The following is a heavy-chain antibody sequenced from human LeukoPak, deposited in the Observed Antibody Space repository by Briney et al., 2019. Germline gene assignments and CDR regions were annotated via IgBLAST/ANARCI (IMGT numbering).Heavy chain of an antibody. CDR3: AKGGKGDVTPFDY. CDR1: GFTFSSFA. V-gene: IGHV3-30*04. D-gene: IGHD3-16*01. J-gene: IGHJ4*02. Sequence: PGGSLRLSCAAAGFTFSSFALHWVRQAPGKGLEWVAVISYDGSNKYYADSVKGRFTISRDNSKNTLYLQVNSLRAEDTAVYYCAKGGKGDVTPFDYWGQGTLVTVSS. CDR2: ISYDGSNK.